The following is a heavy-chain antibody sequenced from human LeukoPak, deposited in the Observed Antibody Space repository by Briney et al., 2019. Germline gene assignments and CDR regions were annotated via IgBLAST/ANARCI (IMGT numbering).Heavy chain of an antibody. CDR1: GFTFSSYS. J-gene: IGHJ2*01. D-gene: IGHD3-10*01. CDR3: ARPGSRGWYFDL. V-gene: IGHV3-21*01. CDR2: ISSSSSYI. Sequence: GGSLRLSCAASGFTFSSYSMNWVRQAPGKGLEWVSSISSSSSYIYYADSVKGRFTISRDNAKNSLYLQMNSLRAEDTAVYYCARPGSRGWYFDLWGRGTLVTVSS.